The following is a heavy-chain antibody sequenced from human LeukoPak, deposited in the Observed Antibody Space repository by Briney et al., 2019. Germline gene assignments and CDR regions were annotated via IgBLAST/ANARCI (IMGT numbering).Heavy chain of an antibody. CDR2: INPNSGGT. Sequence: EASVKVSCKTSGYTFTGYYMHWVRQAPGQGLEWMGWINPNSGGTNYAQKFQGRVTMTRDTSISTAYMELSRLRSDDTAVYYCARANMVRVVGSFFDRNWFDPWGQGTLVSVSS. V-gene: IGHV1-2*02. D-gene: IGHD3-10*01. CDR1: GYTFTGYY. CDR3: ARANMVRVVGSFFDRNWFDP. J-gene: IGHJ5*02.